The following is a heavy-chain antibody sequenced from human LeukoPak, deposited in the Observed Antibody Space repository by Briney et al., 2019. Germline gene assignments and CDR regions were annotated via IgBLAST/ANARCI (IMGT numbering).Heavy chain of an antibody. Sequence: SETLSLTCTVFGYSINNGYYWGWIRQAPGKGLEWIGSMFHTGNSYYNPSLKRRVTIAIDTSKNQLSLKLSSVTAADTAVYYCARVRHIVVVTAPLFDYWGQGTLVTVSS. CDR3: ARVRHIVVVTAPLFDY. J-gene: IGHJ4*02. CDR1: GYSINNGYY. V-gene: IGHV4-38-2*02. D-gene: IGHD2-21*02. CDR2: MFHTGNS.